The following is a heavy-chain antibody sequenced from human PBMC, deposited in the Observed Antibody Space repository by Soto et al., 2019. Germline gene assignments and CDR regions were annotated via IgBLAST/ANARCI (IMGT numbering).Heavy chain of an antibody. V-gene: IGHV3-30*18. D-gene: IGHD2-15*01. CDR3: VKGSDVARQELDY. CDR2: ISSDGSAK. Sequence: QVQLVESGGGVVQPGRSLRLSCAASGFTFSNFGMNWGRQAPGKGLEWVAAISSDGSAKYYSDSVKGRFTTSRDNSKTTLFLQMNSLRVEDTAVYYCVKGSDVARQELDYWGQGTLVTVSS. CDR1: GFTFSNFG. J-gene: IGHJ4*02.